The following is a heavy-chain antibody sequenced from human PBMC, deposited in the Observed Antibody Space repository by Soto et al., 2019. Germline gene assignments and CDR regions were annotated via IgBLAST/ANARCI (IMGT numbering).Heavy chain of an antibody. Sequence: VQLLESGGGLVQPGGSLRLSCAASGFTFSSYAMNWVRQAPGKGLEWVSSISGTSRRTYYADSVEGRFTISRDNSKNTLYLQIDSLRAEDTAVYYCAKDEGSGWYYFDYWGQGTLVSVSS. CDR3: AKDEGSGWYYFDY. V-gene: IGHV3-23*01. CDR2: ISGTSRRT. D-gene: IGHD6-19*01. CDR1: GFTFSSYA. J-gene: IGHJ4*02.